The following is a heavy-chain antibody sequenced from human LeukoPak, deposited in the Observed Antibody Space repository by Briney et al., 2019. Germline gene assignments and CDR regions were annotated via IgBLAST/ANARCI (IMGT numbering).Heavy chain of an antibody. CDR3: ARINGYNWDY. Sequence: PSETLSLTCTVSGGSISSSSYYWSWIRQPPGKGLEWIGYIYYSGSTNYNPSLKSRVTISVDMSKNQFSLKLSSVTAADTAVYYCARINGYNWDYWGQGTLVTVSS. D-gene: IGHD5-24*01. CDR2: IYYSGST. J-gene: IGHJ4*02. CDR1: GGSISSSSYY. V-gene: IGHV4-61*05.